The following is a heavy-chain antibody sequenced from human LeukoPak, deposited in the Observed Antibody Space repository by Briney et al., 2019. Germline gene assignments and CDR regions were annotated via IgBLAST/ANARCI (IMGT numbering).Heavy chain of an antibody. CDR1: GFSVSNNY. CDR3: ARDIAYDSSGYYSPHFDY. J-gene: IGHJ4*02. D-gene: IGHD3-22*01. Sequence: GSLRLSCEASGFSVSNNYMTWVRQAPGKGLEWVSVIYSGGSTYYADSVKGRFTISRDNSKNTLYLQMNSLRAEDTAVYYCARDIAYDSSGYYSPHFDYWGQGTLVTVSS. CDR2: IYSGGST. V-gene: IGHV3-53*01.